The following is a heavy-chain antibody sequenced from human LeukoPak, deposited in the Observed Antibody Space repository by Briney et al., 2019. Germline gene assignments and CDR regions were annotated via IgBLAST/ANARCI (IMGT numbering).Heavy chain of an antibody. D-gene: IGHD1-26*01. Sequence: PSQTLSLTCTVSGGSIRSGDYYWSWIRQPPGKGLEWIGYIYYSGSTNYNPSLKSRVTISVDTSKSQFSLRLSSVTAADTAFYYCARGTYSGNYYILYYFDYWGQGTLVTVSS. CDR2: IYYSGST. CDR1: GGSIRSGDYY. CDR3: ARGTYSGNYYILYYFDY. J-gene: IGHJ4*02. V-gene: IGHV4-30-4*01.